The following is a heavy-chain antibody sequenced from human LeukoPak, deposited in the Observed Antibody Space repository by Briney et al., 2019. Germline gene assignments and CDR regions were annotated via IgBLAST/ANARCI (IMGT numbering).Heavy chain of an antibody. V-gene: IGHV3-30*02. J-gene: IGHJ4*02. CDR3: AKDACSGGSCYLDY. CDR1: GFTFSSYG. Sequence: PGGSLRLSCAASGFTFSSYGMHWVRQAPGKGLEWVAFIRYDGSNKYYADSVKGRFAISRDNSKNTLYLQMNSLRAEDTAVYYCAKDACSGGSCYLDYWGQGTQVTVSS. CDR2: IRYDGSNK. D-gene: IGHD2-15*01.